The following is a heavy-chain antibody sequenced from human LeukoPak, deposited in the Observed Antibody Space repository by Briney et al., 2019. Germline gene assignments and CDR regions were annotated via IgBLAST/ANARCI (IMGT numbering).Heavy chain of an antibody. D-gene: IGHD3-22*01. V-gene: IGHV3-23*01. CDR2: ISGSGGST. CDR3: AKETYYYDSSGYYRGTYFDY. J-gene: IGHJ4*02. CDR1: GFTFSSYA. Sequence: PGGSLRLSCAASGFTFSSYAMSWVRQAPGKGLEWVSAISGSGGSTYYADSVKGRFTISRDNSKNTLYLQMNSLRAEDTAVYYCAKETYYYDSSGYYRGTYFDYWGQGTLVTVSS.